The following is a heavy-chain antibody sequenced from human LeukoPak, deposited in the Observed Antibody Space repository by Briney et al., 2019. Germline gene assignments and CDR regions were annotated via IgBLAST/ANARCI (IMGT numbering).Heavy chain of an antibody. CDR2: IYYSGST. CDR3: ARGHFRYDSSGYYPY. J-gene: IGHJ4*02. V-gene: IGHV4-39*07. Sequence: SETLSLTCTVASGSISSSSYYWGWIRQPPGRGLEWIGSIYYSGSTYYNPSLKSRVTISVDTSKNQFSLKLSSVTAADTAVYYCARGHFRYDSSGYYPYWGQGTLVTVSS. D-gene: IGHD3-22*01. CDR1: SGSISSSSYY.